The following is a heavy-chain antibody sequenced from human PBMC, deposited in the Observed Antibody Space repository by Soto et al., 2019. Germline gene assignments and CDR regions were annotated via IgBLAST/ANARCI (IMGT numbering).Heavy chain of an antibody. V-gene: IGHV4-4*07. CDR1: GADINTYS. CDR2: IYTSASI. CDR3: ARDREAGYNFYYGMDV. J-gene: IGHJ6*02. Sequence: SETLSLTCSVSGADINTYSWTWIRQPAGKGLEWIGRIYTSASINYNPSLKGRVTLSVDTSTNQVSLRLASVTAADTAIYYCARDREAGYNFYYGMDVWGQGTTVTISS. D-gene: IGHD6-19*01.